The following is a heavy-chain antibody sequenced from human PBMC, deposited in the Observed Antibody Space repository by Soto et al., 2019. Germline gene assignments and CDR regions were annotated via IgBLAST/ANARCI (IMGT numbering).Heavy chain of an antibody. V-gene: IGHV4-4*02. CDR2: IYHSGST. CDR1: SGSISSSRW. J-gene: IGHJ4*02. Sequence: QVQLQESGPGLVKPSGTLSLTCAVSSGSISSSRWWSWVRQPPGKGLEWIGEIYHSGSTNYNPSLKSRVTISVDKSRNQFPLKLSSVTAADTAVYYCATYYDILTGYTFDYWGQGTLVTVSS. D-gene: IGHD3-9*01. CDR3: ATYYDILTGYTFDY.